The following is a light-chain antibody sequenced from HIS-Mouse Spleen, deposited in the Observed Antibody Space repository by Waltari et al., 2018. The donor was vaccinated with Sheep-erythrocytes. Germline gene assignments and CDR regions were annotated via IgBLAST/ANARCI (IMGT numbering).Light chain of an antibody. CDR1: SSNIGAGYD. Sequence: QSVLTQPPSVSGAPGQRVTISCTGSSSNIGAGYDVHWYQQLPGPAPKLLIYGNSNRPSGVPDRFLGSKSGTSASSAITGLQAEDEADYYCQSYDSSLSGSVFGGGTKLTVL. CDR3: QSYDSSLSGSV. V-gene: IGLV1-40*01. CDR2: GNS. J-gene: IGLJ2*01.